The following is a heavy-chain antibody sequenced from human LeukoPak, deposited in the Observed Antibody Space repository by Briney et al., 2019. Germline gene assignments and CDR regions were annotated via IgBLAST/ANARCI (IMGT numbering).Heavy chain of an antibody. D-gene: IGHD3-22*01. V-gene: IGHV4-39*07. J-gene: IGHJ4*02. Sequence: PSETLSLTCTVSGGSISSSSYYWGWIRQPPGKGLEWIGSIYYSGSTYYNPSLKSRVTIPVDTSKNQFSLKLSSVTAADTAVYYCARDYYDSSGYYSIDYWGQGTLVTVSS. CDR2: IYYSGST. CDR1: GGSISSSSYY. CDR3: ARDYYDSSGYYSIDY.